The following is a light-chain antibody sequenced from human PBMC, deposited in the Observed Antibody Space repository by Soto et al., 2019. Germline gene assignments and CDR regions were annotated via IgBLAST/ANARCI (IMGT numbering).Light chain of an antibody. V-gene: IGLV1-40*01. CDR2: GNN. J-gene: IGLJ1*01. CDR3: QSSDSSLSRV. CDR1: SSNIGAGYD. Sequence: QSVLTQPPSVSGAPGQRVTISCTGSSSNIGAGYDIHWYQQPPGTAPKLLIYGNNNWPSGVPDRFSGSKSGTSASLAITGLQAEDEADYYCQSSDSSLSRVFGTGTKVTVL.